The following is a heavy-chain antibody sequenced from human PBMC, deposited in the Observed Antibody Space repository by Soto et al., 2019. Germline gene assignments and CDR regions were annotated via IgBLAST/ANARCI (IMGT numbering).Heavy chain of an antibody. J-gene: IGHJ1*01. D-gene: IGHD3-22*01. Sequence: EVQLVESGGGLVQPGGSLRLSCAASGFTFSTERMNWVRQAPGKGLEWVSYISSSSSTIYYADSVKGRCTISRDNAQNSLYLQMNGRRDEDTAVYYCVGAYYDSLFQHWGQGTLVTVSS. CDR2: ISSSSSTI. CDR1: GFTFSTER. CDR3: VGAYYDSLFQH. V-gene: IGHV3-48*02.